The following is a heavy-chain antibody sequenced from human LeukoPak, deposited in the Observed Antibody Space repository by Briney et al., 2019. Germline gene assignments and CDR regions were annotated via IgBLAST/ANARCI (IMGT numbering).Heavy chain of an antibody. CDR1: GFTFSSYA. Sequence: GGSLRLSCAASGFTFSSYAMSGVRQAPGKGLESVTAISSSGGSTYHADSRNGRLTISRDNSKNTLYLQINSLRAADPAVYYCAKVQSGSGTTWGPGTLVTVSS. J-gene: IGHJ5*02. CDR3: AKVQSGSGTT. D-gene: IGHD3-10*01. CDR2: ISSSGGST. V-gene: IGHV3-23*01.